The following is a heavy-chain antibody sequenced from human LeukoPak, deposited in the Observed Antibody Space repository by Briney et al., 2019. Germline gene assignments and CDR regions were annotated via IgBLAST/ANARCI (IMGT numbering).Heavy chain of an antibody. Sequence: SQTLSLTCAISGVSVSSNSDVWNWLRQPPSRGLEWLGRTYYRSKWYDDYAVSVKSRITINPDTSKNQFSLQLNSVSPEDTAVYYCARVNSWTEEPDTGFDYWGQGILVTVSS. CDR3: ARVNSWTEEPDTGFDY. D-gene: IGHD1-14*01. CDR2: TYYRSKWYD. J-gene: IGHJ4*02. V-gene: IGHV6-1*01. CDR1: GVSVSSNSDV.